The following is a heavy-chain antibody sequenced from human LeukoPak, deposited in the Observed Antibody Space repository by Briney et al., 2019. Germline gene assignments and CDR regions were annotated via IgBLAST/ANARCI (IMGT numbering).Heavy chain of an antibody. CDR3: ARGRGSYYEY. D-gene: IGHD1-26*01. CDR2: ISSSSSTI. Sequence: PGGSLRLPCAASGFTFSSYSMNWVRQAPGKGLEWVSYISSSSSTIYYADSVKGRFTISRDNAKNSLYLQMNSLRAEDTAVYCCARGRGSYYEYWGQGTLVTVSS. J-gene: IGHJ4*02. V-gene: IGHV3-48*01. CDR1: GFTFSSYS.